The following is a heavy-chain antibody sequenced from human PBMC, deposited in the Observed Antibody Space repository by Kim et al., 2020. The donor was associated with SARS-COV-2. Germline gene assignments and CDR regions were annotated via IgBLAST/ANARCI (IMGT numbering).Heavy chain of an antibody. CDR2: IWYDGSNK. Sequence: GGSLRLSCAASGFTFSSYAMHWVRQAPGKGLEWVAVIWYDGSNKYYADSVKGRFTISRDNSKNTLYLQMNSLRAEDTAVYYCAKDTPYSSGWYTVDYWGQGTLVTVSS. J-gene: IGHJ4*02. CDR3: AKDTPYSSGWYTVDY. CDR1: GFTFSSYA. V-gene: IGHV3-33*06. D-gene: IGHD6-19*01.